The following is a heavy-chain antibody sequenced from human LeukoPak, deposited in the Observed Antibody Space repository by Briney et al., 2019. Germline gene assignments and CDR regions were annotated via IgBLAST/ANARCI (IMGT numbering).Heavy chain of an antibody. CDR1: GYTFTDYY. CDR3: ARGWQINSAGGFVDP. Sequence: ASVKVSCKASGYTFTDYYLHWVRQAPGQGLEWMGLINPNSGGTYLAQKFQGRGTMTRDTSITTAYMELSRLSSDDTAVYYCARGWQINSAGGFVDPWGQGTLVTVSS. V-gene: IGHV1-2*02. CDR2: INPNSGGT. J-gene: IGHJ5*02. D-gene: IGHD1-1*01.